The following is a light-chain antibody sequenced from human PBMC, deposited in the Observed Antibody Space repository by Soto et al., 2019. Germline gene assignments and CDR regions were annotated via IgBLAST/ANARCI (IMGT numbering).Light chain of an antibody. V-gene: IGLV6-57*01. Sequence: NFMLTQPHSVSESPGKTVTISCTRSSGSIASNYVQWYQQRPRSSPNTVIYEDNHRPSGVPDRFSGSIDSSSNSASRTISGLKTEDEAAYYCQSYDSSSVVFGGGTKLTVL. CDR1: SGSIASNY. J-gene: IGLJ2*01. CDR2: EDN. CDR3: QSYDSSSVV.